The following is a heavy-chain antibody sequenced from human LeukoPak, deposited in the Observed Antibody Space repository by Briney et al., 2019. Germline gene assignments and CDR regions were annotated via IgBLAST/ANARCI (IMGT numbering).Heavy chain of an antibody. CDR2: IKQDGSEK. Sequence: PGRSLRLSCAASGFTFSSYWMSWVRQAPGKGLEWVANIKQDGSEKYYVDSVKGRFTISRDNAKNSLYLQMNSLRAEDTAVYYCARVAFVYYDILTGNYYFDYWGQGTLVTVSS. D-gene: IGHD3-9*01. CDR1: GFTFSSYW. V-gene: IGHV3-7*01. CDR3: ARVAFVYYDILTGNYYFDY. J-gene: IGHJ4*02.